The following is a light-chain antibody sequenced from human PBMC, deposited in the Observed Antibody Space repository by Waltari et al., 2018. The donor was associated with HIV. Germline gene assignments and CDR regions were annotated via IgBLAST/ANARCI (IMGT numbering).Light chain of an antibody. CDR1: SNNGDDYKY. Sequence: QSALTQPASVSGSPGQSITISCTGTSNNGDDYKYVSWYQHHPGQAPQVMIYEDSHRPSGGSNRFSGSKSGNTASLTISGLQPEDETDYCCASYISRSSPEFGGGTKVTVL. CDR3: ASYISRSSPE. J-gene: IGLJ3*02. V-gene: IGLV2-14*01. CDR2: EDS.